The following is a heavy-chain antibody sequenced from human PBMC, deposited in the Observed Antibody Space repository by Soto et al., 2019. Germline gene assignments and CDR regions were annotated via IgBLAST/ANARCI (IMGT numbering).Heavy chain of an antibody. CDR3: ARDVVDSSGYYYFDY. D-gene: IGHD3-22*01. CDR2: IYSGGST. J-gene: IGHJ4*02. V-gene: IGHV3-53*02. CDR1: GFTVSSNY. Sequence: EVQLVETGGGLIQPGGSLRLSCAASGFTVSSNYMSWVRQAPGKGLEWVSVIYSGGSTYYADSVKGRFTISRDNSKSTLYLQMNSRRAEDTAVYYCARDVVDSSGYYYFDYWGQGTLVTVSS.